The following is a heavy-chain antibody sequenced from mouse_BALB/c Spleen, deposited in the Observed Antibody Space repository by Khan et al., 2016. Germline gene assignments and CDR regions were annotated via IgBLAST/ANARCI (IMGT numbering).Heavy chain of an antibody. CDR1: GYTFTNYG. CDR2: ININTGEP. Sequence: QIQLVQSGPELKKPGETIKISCKASGYTFTNYGMNWVKQAPGKGLKWMGWININTGEPTYAEEFKGRFAFSLDTSASTAYLQINNLKKEDTAAYFYAGSDYGNYVYAMDYWGQGTSVTVSS. D-gene: IGHD2-1*01. J-gene: IGHJ4*01. V-gene: IGHV9-3*02. CDR3: AGSDYGNYVYAMDY.